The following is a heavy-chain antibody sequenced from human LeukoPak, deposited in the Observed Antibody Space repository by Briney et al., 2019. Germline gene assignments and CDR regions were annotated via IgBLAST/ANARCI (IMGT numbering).Heavy chain of an antibody. CDR2: INPNSGIT. J-gene: IGHJ4*02. D-gene: IGHD2-15*01. CDR1: GYTFTSYY. CDR3: ARGGGGLDY. Sequence: ASVKVSCKASGYTFTSYYMHWVRQAPGQGLEWMGIINPNSGITNYAQKFQARVSMTRDTSTSTVYMELSILRSEGTALYYCARGGGGLDYWGQGTLVTVSS. V-gene: IGHV1-46*01.